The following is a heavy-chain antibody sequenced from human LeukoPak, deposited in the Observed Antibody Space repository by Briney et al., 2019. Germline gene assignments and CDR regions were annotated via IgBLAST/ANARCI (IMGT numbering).Heavy chain of an antibody. CDR3: AREVVGITIFGVVDY. D-gene: IGHD3-3*01. J-gene: IGHJ4*02. Sequence: GGSLRLSCAASGFTVSSNYMSWVRKAPGKGLEWVSVIYSGGSTYYADSVKGRFTISRDNSKNTLYLQMNSLRAEDTAVYYCAREVVGITIFGVVDYRGQGTLVTVSS. CDR1: GFTVSSNY. CDR2: IYSGGST. V-gene: IGHV3-66*02.